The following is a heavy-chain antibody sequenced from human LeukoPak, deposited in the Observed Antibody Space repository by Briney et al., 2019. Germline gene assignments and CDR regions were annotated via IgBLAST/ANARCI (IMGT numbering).Heavy chain of an antibody. CDR3: ARENPGTIFGVVQYGMDV. D-gene: IGHD3-3*01. Sequence: GGSLRLSCAASGFTFSSYEMNWVRQAPGKGLEWVSYISSSGSTIYYADSVQGRFTISRDNAKNSLYLQMTSLRAEDTAVYYCARENPGTIFGVVQYGMDVWGQGTTVTVSS. J-gene: IGHJ6*02. CDR2: ISSSGSTI. V-gene: IGHV3-48*03. CDR1: GFTFSSYE.